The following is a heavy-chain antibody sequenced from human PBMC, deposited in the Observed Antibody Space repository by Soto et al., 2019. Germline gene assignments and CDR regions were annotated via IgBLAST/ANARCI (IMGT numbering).Heavy chain of an antibody. CDR3: AKNSWAESECGYYYHYGMDV. J-gene: IGHJ6*02. D-gene: IGHD3-16*01. Sequence: GGSLRLSCAASGFTFSSYGMHWVRQAPGKGLEWVAVISYDGSNKYYADSVKGRFTISRDNSKNTLYLQMNSLRAEDTAVYYCAKNSWAESECGYYYHYGMDVWGQGTTVTVYS. CDR2: ISYDGSNK. V-gene: IGHV3-30*18. CDR1: GFTFSSYG.